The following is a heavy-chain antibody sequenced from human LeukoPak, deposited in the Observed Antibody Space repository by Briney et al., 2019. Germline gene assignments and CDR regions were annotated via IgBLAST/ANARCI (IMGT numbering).Heavy chain of an antibody. J-gene: IGHJ5*02. V-gene: IGHV4-34*01. CDR2: INHSGST. D-gene: IGHD6-6*01. CDR1: GGSFSGYY. Sequence: SETLSLTCAVYGGSFSGYYWSWIRQPPGKGLEWIGEINHSGSTNYNPSLKSRVTISVDTSKNQFSLKLSSVTAADTAVYYCARDLSSIAAPNWFDPWGQGTLVTVSS. CDR3: ARDLSSIAAPNWFDP.